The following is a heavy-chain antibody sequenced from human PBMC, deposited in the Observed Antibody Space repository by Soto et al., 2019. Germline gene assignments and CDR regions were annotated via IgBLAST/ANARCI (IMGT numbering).Heavy chain of an antibody. Sequence: QVQLQESGPGLVKPSETLSLTCTVSGGSISSYYWSWIRQPPGKGLEWIGYIYYSGSTNYNPSLKSRVTISVDTSKNQFSLKLSSVTAADTAVYYCARGDIASNWSDPWGQGTLVTVSS. J-gene: IGHJ5*02. CDR3: ARGDIASNWSDP. CDR1: GGSISSYY. D-gene: IGHD5-12*01. V-gene: IGHV4-59*01. CDR2: IYYSGST.